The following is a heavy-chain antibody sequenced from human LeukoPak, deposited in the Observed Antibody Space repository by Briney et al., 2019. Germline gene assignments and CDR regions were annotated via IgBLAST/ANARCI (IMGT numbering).Heavy chain of an antibody. CDR3: ARSYDNRGYYYYGMDV. Sequence: SETLSLTCTVSGGSISSYYWSWIRQPPGKGLEWIGYIYYSGSTEYNSSLKSRVTISLDTSKNQFSLKLSSVTAADTAVYYCARSYDNRGYYYYGMDVWGQGTTVTVSS. CDR2: IYYSGST. V-gene: IGHV4-59*01. J-gene: IGHJ6*02. D-gene: IGHD3-22*01. CDR1: GGSISSYY.